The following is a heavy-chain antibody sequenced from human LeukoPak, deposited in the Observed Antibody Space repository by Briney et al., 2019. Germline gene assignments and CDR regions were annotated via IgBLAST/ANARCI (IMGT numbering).Heavy chain of an antibody. CDR3: ARARPYIDYYDSSGFDY. Sequence: AASVKVSCKASGYTFTSYYMHWVRQAPGQGLEWMGIINPSGGSTSYAQKFQGRVTMTRDTSTSTVYMELSSLRSEDTAVYYCARARPYIDYYDSSGFDYWGQGTLVTVSS. CDR2: INPSGGST. V-gene: IGHV1-46*01. J-gene: IGHJ4*02. D-gene: IGHD3-22*01. CDR1: GYTFTSYY.